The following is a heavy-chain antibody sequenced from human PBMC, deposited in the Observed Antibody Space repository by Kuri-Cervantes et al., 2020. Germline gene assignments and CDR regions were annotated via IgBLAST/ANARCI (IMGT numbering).Heavy chain of an antibody. CDR2: MNSGGVII. Sequence: GSLRLSCAVSGFIFDDYGMHWVRQAPGKGLEWVSYMNSGGVIIYYADSVKGRFTIFRDNAKNSLYLQMNSLTGEDTAVYYCVRVGSDSGWAFDYWGQGTLVTVSS. CDR1: GFIFDDYG. CDR3: VRVGSDSGWAFDY. D-gene: IGHD6-19*01. J-gene: IGHJ4*02. V-gene: IGHV3-48*01.